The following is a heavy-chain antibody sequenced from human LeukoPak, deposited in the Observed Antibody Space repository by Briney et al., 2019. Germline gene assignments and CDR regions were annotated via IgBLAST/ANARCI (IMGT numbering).Heavy chain of an antibody. CDR1: GGSISSSSYY. Sequence: PSETLSLTCTVSGGSISSSSYYWGWIRQPPGKGLEWIGSIYYSGSTNYNPSLKSRVTTSVDTSKNQFSLKLSSVTAADTAVYYCAREVSSGVSDAFDIWGQGTMVTVSS. J-gene: IGHJ3*02. V-gene: IGHV4-39*02. CDR2: IYYSGST. D-gene: IGHD3-10*01. CDR3: AREVSSGVSDAFDI.